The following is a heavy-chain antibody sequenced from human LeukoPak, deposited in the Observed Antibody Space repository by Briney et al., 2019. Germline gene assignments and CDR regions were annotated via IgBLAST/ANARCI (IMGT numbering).Heavy chain of an antibody. V-gene: IGHV1-18*01. Sequence: ASVKVSCKASGYTFTSYGISWVRQAPGQGLEWMGWISAYNGNTNYAQKLQGRVTMTTDTSTSTAYMELRSPRSDDTAVYYCARYYDYVWGSYRYLHLFDYWGQGTLVTVSS. CDR3: ARYYDYVWGSYRYLHLFDY. CDR1: GYTFTSYG. J-gene: IGHJ4*02. D-gene: IGHD3-16*02. CDR2: ISAYNGNT.